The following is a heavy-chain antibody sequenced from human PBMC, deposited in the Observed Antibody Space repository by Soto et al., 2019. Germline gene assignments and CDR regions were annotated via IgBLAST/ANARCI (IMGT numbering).Heavy chain of an antibody. Sequence: GGSLRLSCAASGFTFSTYWMSWVRQAPGKGLEYVSNISSNGGSTYYADSVKGRFTISRDNSKNTLYLQMSSLRAEDTAVYYCVKEGYYYDSSGYYYGWFDPWGQGTLVTVSS. CDR2: ISSNGGST. D-gene: IGHD3-22*01. V-gene: IGHV3-64D*06. J-gene: IGHJ5*02. CDR1: GFTFSTYW. CDR3: VKEGYYYDSSGYYYGWFDP.